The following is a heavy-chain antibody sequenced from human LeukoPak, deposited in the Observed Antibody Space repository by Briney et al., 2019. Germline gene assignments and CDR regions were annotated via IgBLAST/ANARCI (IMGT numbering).Heavy chain of an antibody. V-gene: IGHV1-3*01. CDR3: ATPILSFWSGYYNY. CDR1: GYTFSNYA. Sequence: ASVKVSCKASGYTFSNYAIHWVRQAPGQGLEWMGWINAGNGDTKYSQNLQGRVTITRDTSASIVYMELSSLRSEDTAVYYCATPILSFWSGYYNYWGQGTLVTVSS. D-gene: IGHD3-3*01. CDR2: INAGNGDT. J-gene: IGHJ4*02.